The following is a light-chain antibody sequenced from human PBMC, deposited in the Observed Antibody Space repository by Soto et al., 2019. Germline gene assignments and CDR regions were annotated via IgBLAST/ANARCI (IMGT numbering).Light chain of an antibody. V-gene: IGKV1D-12*01. CDR3: QQARSFTVT. CDR2: ATS. CDR1: QDVGRW. Sequence: DIQMTQSPSSLSASVGDTVTITCRSSQDVGRWLSWYQKKPGKDPKILIFATSSLQSGVPSRFSGSGSGTDFNLTISRLQPEDFATYYCQQARSFTVTFGQGTRLEIK. J-gene: IGKJ5*01.